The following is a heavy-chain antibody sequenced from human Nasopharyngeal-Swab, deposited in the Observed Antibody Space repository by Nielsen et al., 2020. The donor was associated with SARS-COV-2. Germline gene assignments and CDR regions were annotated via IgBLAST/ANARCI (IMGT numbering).Heavy chain of an antibody. CDR1: GGSFSGYY. Sequence: ETLSLTCAVYGGSFSGYYWSWIRQPPGKGVEWIGEINHSGTTSYNPSLKSRVTISSDTSKNQFSLKLSSVTAADTAVYYCARGHRSISMIVVVIATAHFYFDSWGRGTLVTVTS. CDR2: INHSGTT. J-gene: IGHJ4*02. CDR3: ARGHRSISMIVVVIATAHFYFDS. D-gene: IGHD3-22*01. V-gene: IGHV4-34*01.